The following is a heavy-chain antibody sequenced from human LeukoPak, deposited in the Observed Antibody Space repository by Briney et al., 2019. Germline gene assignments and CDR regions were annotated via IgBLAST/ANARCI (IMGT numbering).Heavy chain of an antibody. V-gene: IGHV3-30*02. CDR3: AKVYTRVEGVTIFDY. Sequence: GGSLRLSCAASGFTFINYAMHWVRQAPGKGLEGVAFIRYDESNKYYADSVKGRFTISRDNSKNTLYLQMNSLRAEDTALYYCAKVYTRVEGVTIFDYWGQGTLVTVSS. D-gene: IGHD3-16*01. CDR2: IRYDESNK. CDR1: GFTFINYA. J-gene: IGHJ4*02.